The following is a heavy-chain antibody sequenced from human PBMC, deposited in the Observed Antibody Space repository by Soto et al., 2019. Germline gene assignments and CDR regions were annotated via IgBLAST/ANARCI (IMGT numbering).Heavy chain of an antibody. J-gene: IGHJ4*02. CDR3: ARGGVPAANEESDSDY. CDR1: GDTFSSYA. CDR2: IIPIFGTA. V-gene: IGHV1-69*01. D-gene: IGHD2-2*01. Sequence: QVQLVQSGAEVKKPGSSVKVSCKASGDTFSSYAISWVRQAPGQGLEWMGGIIPIFGTANYAQKFQGRVTITADESTSTAYMDLSRLRSEDTAVYYCARGGVPAANEESDSDYWGQGTRVTVSS.